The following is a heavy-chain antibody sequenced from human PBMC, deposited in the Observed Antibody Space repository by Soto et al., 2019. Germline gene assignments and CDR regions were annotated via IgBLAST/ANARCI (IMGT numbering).Heavy chain of an antibody. CDR1: GGSISSGDYY. V-gene: IGHV4-30-4*01. CDR3: ARAFSGVVVVN. Sequence: QVQLQESGPGLVKPSQTLSLTCTVSGGSISSGDYYWSWIRQPPGKGLEWIGYIYYSGSTYYNPSLNSRVTISVDTSKNQFSVKLSSVTAADAAVYYCARAFSGVVVVNWGQGTLVTVSS. J-gene: IGHJ4*02. CDR2: IYYSGST. D-gene: IGHD3-22*01.